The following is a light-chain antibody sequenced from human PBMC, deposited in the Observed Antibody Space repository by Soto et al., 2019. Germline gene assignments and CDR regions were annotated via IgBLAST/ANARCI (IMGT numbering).Light chain of an antibody. CDR3: QQRYNWPLT. CDR2: DAS. J-gene: IGKJ1*01. V-gene: IGKV3-11*01. Sequence: EIVLTQSPATLSLSPGARATLSCRASQSINRHLAWYRQKPGQAPRLLIYDASNRATGIPARFSGSGSGTDFTLTISSLEPEDFAVYYCQQRYNWPLTFGQGTKLDIK. CDR1: QSINRH.